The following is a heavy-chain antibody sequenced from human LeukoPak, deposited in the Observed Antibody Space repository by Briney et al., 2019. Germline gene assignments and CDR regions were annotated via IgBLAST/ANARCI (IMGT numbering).Heavy chain of an antibody. CDR1: GFTFSTYW. D-gene: IGHD3-22*01. V-gene: IGHV3-7*01. J-gene: IGHJ6*03. CDR3: ARDTYDSSGYHFYYTDV. CDR2: IKQDGSEK. Sequence: GGSLRLSCAASGFTFSTYWMSWVRQAPGKGLEWVANIKQDGSEKHYGDSVRGRFTISRDNAKNSLYLQMNSLRAEDTALYFCARDTYDSSGYHFYYTDVWGKGTTVTVSS.